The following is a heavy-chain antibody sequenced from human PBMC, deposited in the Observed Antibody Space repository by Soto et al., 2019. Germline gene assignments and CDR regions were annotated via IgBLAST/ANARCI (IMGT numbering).Heavy chain of an antibody. CDR3: AKDTFGGVIAPFAY. CDR2: ISGSGGST. D-gene: IGHD3-16*02. CDR1: GFTFSSYA. J-gene: IGHJ4*02. Sequence: LRLSCAASGFTFSSYAMSWVRQAPGKGLEWVSAISGSGGSTYYADSVKGRFTISRDNSKNTLYLQMNSLRAEDTAVYYCAKDTFGGVIAPFAYWGQGTLVTVSS. V-gene: IGHV3-23*01.